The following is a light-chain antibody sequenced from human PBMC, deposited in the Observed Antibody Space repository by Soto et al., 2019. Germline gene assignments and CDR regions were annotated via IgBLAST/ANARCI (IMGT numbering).Light chain of an antibody. V-gene: IGLV2-8*01. CDR1: SSDVGKYNY. CDR3: SSYTSSNTVV. Sequence: QSVLTQPPSASGSPGQSVTISCTGTSSDVGKYNYVSWYQQHPGKAPKLMIFDVSQRPSGVPHRFSGSKSGNTASLTISGLQAEDEADYYCSSYTSSNTVVFGGGTKVTVL. CDR2: DVS. J-gene: IGLJ2*01.